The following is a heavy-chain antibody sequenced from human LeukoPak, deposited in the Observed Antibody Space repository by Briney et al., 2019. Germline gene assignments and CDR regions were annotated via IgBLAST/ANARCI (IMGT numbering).Heavy chain of an antibody. CDR1: GYTFTGYY. CDR2: INPNSGGT. Sequence: ASVKVSCKASGYTFTGYYMHWVRQAPGQGLEWMGWINPNSGGTNYAQKFQGRVTMTRDTSISTAYMELSRLRSDDTAVYYCARARMYGYNWKPFDYWGQGTLVTVSS. J-gene: IGHJ4*02. V-gene: IGHV1-2*02. D-gene: IGHD1-20*01. CDR3: ARARMYGYNWKPFDY.